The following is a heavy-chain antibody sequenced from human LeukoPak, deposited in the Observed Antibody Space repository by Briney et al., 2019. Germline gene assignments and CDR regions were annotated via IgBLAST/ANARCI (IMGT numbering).Heavy chain of an antibody. J-gene: IGHJ4*02. Sequence: GGSLRLSCAASGFTITNAWMNWVRQAPGKGLEWVGRIKSKADGETIDYAAPVKGRFTFSRDDSKNMLYLQMNSLKSEDTAVYYCSTLTSRGLSDSWGQGTLVTVSS. V-gene: IGHV3-15*07. CDR2: IKSKADGETI. CDR1: GFTITNAW. D-gene: IGHD1-20*01. CDR3: STLTSRGLSDS.